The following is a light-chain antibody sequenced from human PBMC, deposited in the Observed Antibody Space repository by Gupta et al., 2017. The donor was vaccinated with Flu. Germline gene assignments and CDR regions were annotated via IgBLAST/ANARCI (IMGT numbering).Light chain of an antibody. Sequence: ITCTGDDTNIGGDHEVHWYQQLPQADAKLLMFGNNKRPAGVAERFSGTRADTAASMTITGHRPEDEDDYYCQSDDAYLSAGIVGGGTKLTVL. CDR1: DTNIGGDHE. J-gene: IGLJ2*01. CDR2: GNN. CDR3: QSDDAYLSAGI. V-gene: IGLV1-40*01.